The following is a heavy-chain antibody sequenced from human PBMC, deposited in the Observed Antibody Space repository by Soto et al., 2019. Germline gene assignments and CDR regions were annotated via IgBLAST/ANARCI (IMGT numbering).Heavy chain of an antibody. CDR2: ISAYNGNT. V-gene: IGHV1-18*01. J-gene: IGHJ4*02. CDR1: GYTFTSYG. Sequence: QVQLVQSGAEVKKPGASVKVSCKASGYTFTSYGISWVRQAPGQGLEWMGWISAYNGNTNYAQKLQGRATMTTDTSTRTAYMELRSLGSDDTAVYYCARDGVSGDREAVGGDWGQGTLVTVSS. CDR3: ARDGVSGDREAVGGD. D-gene: IGHD6-19*01.